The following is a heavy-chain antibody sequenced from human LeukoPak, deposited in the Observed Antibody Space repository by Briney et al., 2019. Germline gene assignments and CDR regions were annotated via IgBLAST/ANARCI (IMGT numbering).Heavy chain of an antibody. D-gene: IGHD2/OR15-2a*01. CDR3: ARHFSPGWLDP. CDR1: GFSFNTYA. V-gene: IGHV5-10-1*01. Sequence: PGGSLRLSCAASGFSFNTYAMSWVRQAPGKGLEWMGMIDPSDSYTSYSPSSQGHVTISTDKSISTAYLHWSSLKASDTAMYFCARHFSPGWLDPWGQGTLVTVSS. CDR2: IDPSDSYT. J-gene: IGHJ5*02.